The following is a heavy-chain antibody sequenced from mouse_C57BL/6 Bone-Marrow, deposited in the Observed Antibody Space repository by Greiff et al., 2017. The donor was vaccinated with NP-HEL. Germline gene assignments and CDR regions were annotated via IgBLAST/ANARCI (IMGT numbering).Heavy chain of an antibody. Sequence: EVKLQQSGPELVKPGASVKIPCKASGYTFTDYNMDWVKQSHGKSLEWIGDINPNNGGTIYNQKFKGKATLTVDKSSSTAYMELRSLTSEDTAVYYCARGTTVVATGFDYWGQGTTLTVSS. D-gene: IGHD1-1*01. J-gene: IGHJ2*01. V-gene: IGHV1-18*01. CDR2: INPNNGGT. CDR3: ARGTTVVATGFDY. CDR1: GYTFTDYN.